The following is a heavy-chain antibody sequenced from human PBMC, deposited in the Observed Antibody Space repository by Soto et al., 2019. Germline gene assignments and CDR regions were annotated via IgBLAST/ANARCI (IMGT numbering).Heavy chain of an antibody. Sequence: ASVKVSCKASGYTFTSYGISWVRQAPGQGLEWMGWISAYNGNTNYAQKLQGRVTMTTDTSTSTAYMELRSLRSDDTAVYYCARDLKTAPGTAVAGTASWGQGTLVTVSS. CDR1: GYTFTSYG. CDR2: ISAYNGNT. J-gene: IGHJ5*02. D-gene: IGHD6-19*01. V-gene: IGHV1-18*01. CDR3: ARDLKTAPGTAVAGTAS.